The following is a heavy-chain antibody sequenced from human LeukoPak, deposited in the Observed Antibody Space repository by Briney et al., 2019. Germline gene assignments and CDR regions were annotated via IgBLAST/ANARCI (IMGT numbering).Heavy chain of an antibody. CDR1: GGSFSGYY. V-gene: IGHV3-49*03. CDR2: IRSKAYGGTT. CDR3: TRDRGITMVRGVIITAFDI. J-gene: IGHJ3*02. D-gene: IGHD3-10*01. Sequence: LSLTCAVYGGSFSGYYWSWFRQAPGKGLEWVGFIRSKAYGGTTEYAASVKGRFTISRDDSKSIAYLQMNSLKTEDTAVYYCTRDRGITMVRGVIITAFDIWGQGTMVTVSS.